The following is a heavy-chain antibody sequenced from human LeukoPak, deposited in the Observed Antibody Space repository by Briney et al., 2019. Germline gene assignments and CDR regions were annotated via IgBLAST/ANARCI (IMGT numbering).Heavy chain of an antibody. V-gene: IGHV4-59*01. J-gene: IGHJ4*02. Sequence: PETLSLTCTVSGGSISSYYWSWIRQPPGKGLERIGYIYYSGGTNYNPSLKSRVTISVDTSKNQFSLKMSSVTAADTAVYYCARGADWYGYWGQGTLVTVSS. CDR2: IYYSGGT. CDR1: GGSISSYY. D-gene: IGHD3-9*01. CDR3: ARGADWYGY.